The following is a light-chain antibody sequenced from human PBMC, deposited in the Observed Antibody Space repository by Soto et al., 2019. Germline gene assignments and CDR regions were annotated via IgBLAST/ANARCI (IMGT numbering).Light chain of an antibody. Sequence: QSALTQPASVSGSPGQSITISCTGTSSDVGGYNYVSWYQQHPGKAPKLMIYEVSNRPPGVSNRFSGSKSGNTASLTISGLQAEDEADYYCSSYTSSSTLFYVFGTGTKLTVL. CDR1: SSDVGGYNY. J-gene: IGLJ1*01. V-gene: IGLV2-14*01. CDR3: SSYTSSSTLFYV. CDR2: EVS.